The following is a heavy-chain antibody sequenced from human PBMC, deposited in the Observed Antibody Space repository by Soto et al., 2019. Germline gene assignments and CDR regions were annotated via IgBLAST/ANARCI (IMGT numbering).Heavy chain of an antibody. CDR2: ISYDGSNK. Sequence: GGSLRLSCAASGFTFSSYGMHWVRQAPGKGLEWVAVISYDGSNKYYADSVKGRFTISRDNSKNTLYLQMNSLRAEDTAVYYCARPGTIFGEFDYWGQGTLVTVSS. D-gene: IGHD3-3*01. CDR1: GFTFSSYG. V-gene: IGHV3-30*03. CDR3: ARPGTIFGEFDY. J-gene: IGHJ4*02.